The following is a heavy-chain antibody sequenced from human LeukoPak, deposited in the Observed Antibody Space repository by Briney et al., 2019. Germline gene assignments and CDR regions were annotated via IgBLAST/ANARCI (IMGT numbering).Heavy chain of an antibody. CDR1: GGSFSGYY. CDR3: ARGFFDP. V-gene: IGHV4-34*01. CDR2: INHSGST. Sequence: PSETLSLTCAVYGGSFSGYYWSWIRQPPGKGLEWIGEINHSGSTNYNPSLKSRVTISVDTSKNQFPLKLSSVTAADTAVYYCARGFFDPWGQGTLVTVSS. J-gene: IGHJ5*02.